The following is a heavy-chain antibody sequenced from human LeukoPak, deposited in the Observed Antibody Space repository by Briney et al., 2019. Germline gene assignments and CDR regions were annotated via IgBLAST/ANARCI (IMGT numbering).Heavy chain of an antibody. Sequence: GGSLRLSCVASGFAFRNYWMYWVRQGPGKGLVWLSRINPDGSTTTYADSVKGRSTISRDNAKNSLYLQMNSLRAEDTAVYYCARDHLYYEISGPRFDYWGQGTRVTVSS. D-gene: IGHD3-16*01. CDR1: GFAFRNYW. CDR2: INPDGSTT. V-gene: IGHV3-74*01. J-gene: IGHJ4*02. CDR3: ARDHLYYEISGPRFDY.